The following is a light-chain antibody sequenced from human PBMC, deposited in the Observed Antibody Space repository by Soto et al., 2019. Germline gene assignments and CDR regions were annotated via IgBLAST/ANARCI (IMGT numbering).Light chain of an antibody. V-gene: IGKV3-11*01. J-gene: IGKJ5*01. CDR3: QQRNIWPPVT. Sequence: EIVLTQSPATLSLTPGERATLSCRASQNVANYLDWYQQKPGQAPRLLIYESSNRATGIAARFSGSGSGTDFTLTISSLEPEDFAVYYCQQRNIWPPVTFGQGTRLEIK. CDR2: ESS. CDR1: QNVANY.